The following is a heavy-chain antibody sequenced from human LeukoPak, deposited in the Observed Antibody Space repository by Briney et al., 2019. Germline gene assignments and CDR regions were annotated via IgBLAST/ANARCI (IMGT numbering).Heavy chain of an antibody. CDR3: ARDPNGDYIGAFDM. V-gene: IGHV3-23*01. J-gene: IGHJ3*02. D-gene: IGHD4-17*01. CDR1: GFTFSAYA. Sequence: YPGGSLRLSCTASGFTFSAYAMMWVRQAPGKGPEWVSAIRGGGGSAFYADSVKGRFTISRDNSKYTLFLQMNSLRAEDTAVYYCARDPNGDYIGAFDMWGPGTMVTVSS. CDR2: IRGGGGSA.